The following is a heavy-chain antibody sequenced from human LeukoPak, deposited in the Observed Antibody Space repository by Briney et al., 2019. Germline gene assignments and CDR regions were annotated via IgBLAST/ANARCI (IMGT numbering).Heavy chain of an antibody. Sequence: PGGSLRLSCAASGFTFSNAWTSWVRQAPGKGLEWVGRIKSKTDGGTTDYAAPVKGRFTISRDDSKNTLYLQMNSLKTEDTAVYHCTPHRFGVYYFDYWGQGTLVTVSS. V-gene: IGHV3-15*01. CDR2: IKSKTDGGTT. J-gene: IGHJ4*02. CDR3: TPHRFGVYYFDY. CDR1: GFTFSNAW. D-gene: IGHD3-16*01.